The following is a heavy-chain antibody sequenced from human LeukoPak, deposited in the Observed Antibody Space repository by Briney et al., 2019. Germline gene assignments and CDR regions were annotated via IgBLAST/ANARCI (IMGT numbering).Heavy chain of an antibody. CDR2: IYYSGST. CDR3: ARGVTSGYASDYYFDY. V-gene: IGHV4-59*01. CDR1: GGSISSYS. J-gene: IGHJ4*02. D-gene: IGHD5-12*01. Sequence: SETLSLTCTVSGGSISSYSWSWIRQPPGKGLEWIGYIYYSGSTNYNPSLKSRVTISVDTSKNQFSLKLSSVTAADTDVYYCARGVTSGYASDYYFDYWGQGTLLTVSS.